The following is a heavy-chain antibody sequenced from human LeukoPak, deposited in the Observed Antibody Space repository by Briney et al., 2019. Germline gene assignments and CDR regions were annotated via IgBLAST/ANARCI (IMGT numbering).Heavy chain of an antibody. V-gene: IGHV4-34*12. CDR1: GGSFSGYW. CDR3: ARQTGSGLFILP. D-gene: IGHD3/OR15-3a*01. CDR2: IIHSGNT. J-gene: IGHJ4*02. Sequence: SETLSLTCDVYGGSFSGYWWSWIRQPPGKGLEWIGEIIHSGNTNYNPSLKSRVTISVDTSKNQFSLKLSSVTAADTAVYYCARQTGSGLFILPGGQGTLVTVSS.